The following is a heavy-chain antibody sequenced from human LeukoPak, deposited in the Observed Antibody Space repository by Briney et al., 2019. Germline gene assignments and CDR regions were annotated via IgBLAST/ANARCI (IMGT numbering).Heavy chain of an antibody. Sequence: GGSLRLSCAASGFXFSNYNINWVRQAPGKGLEWVSLISDGSSYLYYADSVKGRFTISRDNAKNSLYLQMNSLRAEDTAVYYCARTEYISSPPTYYFDYWGQGTLVTVSS. CDR3: ARTEYISSPPTYYFDY. D-gene: IGHD6-13*01. V-gene: IGHV3-21*01. CDR1: GFXFSNYN. J-gene: IGHJ4*02. CDR2: ISDGSSYL.